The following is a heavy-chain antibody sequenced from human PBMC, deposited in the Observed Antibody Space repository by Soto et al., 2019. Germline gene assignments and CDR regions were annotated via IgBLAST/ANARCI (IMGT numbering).Heavy chain of an antibody. CDR2: INPSGGST. CDR1: GYTFTSYY. V-gene: IGHV1-46*01. D-gene: IGHD2-15*01. CDR3: ASRYCSGGSSGSGINYYYGMDV. J-gene: IGHJ6*02. Sequence: VASVKVSCKASGYTFTSYYMHWVRQAPGQGLEWMGIINPSGGSTSYAQKFQGRVTMTRDTSTSTVYMELSSLRSEDTAVYYCASRYCSGGSSGSGINYYYGMDVWRQGTTVTVSS.